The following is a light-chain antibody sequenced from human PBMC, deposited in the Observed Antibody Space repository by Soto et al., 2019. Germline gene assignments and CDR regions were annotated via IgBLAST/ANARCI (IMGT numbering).Light chain of an antibody. CDR2: EVS. V-gene: IGLV2-8*01. J-gene: IGLJ2*01. CDR1: SSDVGGYNY. Sequence: QSALTQPPSASGSPGQSLTISCTGTSSDVGGYNYVSWYQQHPGKAPKLMIYEVSKRPSGVPDRFSGSKSGNTASLTVSGLQAEDEADYYCSSYAGSNNVVFGGGTKLTVL. CDR3: SSYAGSNNVV.